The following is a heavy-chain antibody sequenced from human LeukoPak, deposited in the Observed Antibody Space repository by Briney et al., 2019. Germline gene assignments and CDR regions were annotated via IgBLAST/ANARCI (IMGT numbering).Heavy chain of an antibody. CDR2: ISSSSSTI. CDR1: GFTFSSYS. CDR3: ARNNYYYYYMDV. V-gene: IGHV3-48*01. J-gene: IGHJ6*03. Sequence: GGSLRLSCAASGFTFSSYSMNWVRQAPGKGLEWVSYISSSSSTIYYADSVKGRFTISRDNAKNSLYLQMNSLRAEDTAVYYCARNNYYYYYMDVWGKGTTVTVSS.